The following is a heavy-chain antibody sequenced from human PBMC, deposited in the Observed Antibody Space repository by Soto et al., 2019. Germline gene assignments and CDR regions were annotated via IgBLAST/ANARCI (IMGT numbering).Heavy chain of an antibody. CDR3: ADVCVGW. CDR2: IYNGGTT. V-gene: IGHV3-66*01. Sequence: EVQLVESGGGLVQPGGSLRLSCAVSGFTVRSNYMNWVRQAPGKGLEWVSVIYNGGTTYYADSVKGRFTISRDNSKNTLYLQMNSLRAEDTAVYDCADVCVGWWGQGTLVTVSS. D-gene: IGHD2-8*01. CDR1: GFTVRSNY. J-gene: IGHJ4*02.